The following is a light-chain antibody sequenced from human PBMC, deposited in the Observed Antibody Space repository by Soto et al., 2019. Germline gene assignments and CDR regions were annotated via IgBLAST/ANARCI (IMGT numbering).Light chain of an antibody. Sequence: QAVVTQPPSVSAAPGQKVTISCFGSSSNIGNNLVSWFQQLPGTAPQLLIYENSKRPSGIPDRFSGSKSDSSATLDITGLQTGDEADYYCGTWDSSLSAVLFGGGTKVTVL. CDR3: GTWDSSLSAVL. CDR1: SSNIGNNL. V-gene: IGLV1-51*02. CDR2: ENS. J-gene: IGLJ2*01.